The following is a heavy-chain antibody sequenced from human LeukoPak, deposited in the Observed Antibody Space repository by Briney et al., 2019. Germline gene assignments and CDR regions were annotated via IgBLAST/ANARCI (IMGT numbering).Heavy chain of an antibody. D-gene: IGHD3-3*01. CDR1: GGTFSSFA. Sequence: SVKVSCKASGGTFSSFAISWVRQAPGQGLEWMGGIIPIFGTANYAQKFQGRVTITADESTSTAYMELSSLRSEDTAVYYCARGPYYDFWSGYYWSWFDPRGQGTLVTVSS. J-gene: IGHJ5*02. V-gene: IGHV1-69*13. CDR2: IIPIFGTA. CDR3: ARGPYYDFWSGYYWSWFDP.